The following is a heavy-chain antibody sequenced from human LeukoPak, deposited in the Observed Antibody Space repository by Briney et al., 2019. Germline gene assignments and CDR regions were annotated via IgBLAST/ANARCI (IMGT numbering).Heavy chain of an antibody. CDR2: ISGSGGST. Sequence: PGGSLRLSCAASGFTFSSYAMSWVRQAPGKGLEWVSAISGSGGSTYYADSVKGRFAISRDNSKNTLYLQMNSLRAEDTAVYYCAIWWELHMGRGYWGQGTLVTVSS. V-gene: IGHV3-23*01. D-gene: IGHD1-26*01. J-gene: IGHJ4*02. CDR1: GFTFSSYA. CDR3: AIWWELHMGRGY.